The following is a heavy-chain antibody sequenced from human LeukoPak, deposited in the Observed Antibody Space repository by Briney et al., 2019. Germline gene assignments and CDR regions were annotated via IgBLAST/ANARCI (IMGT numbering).Heavy chain of an antibody. CDR2: INWHSDTK. V-gene: IGHV3-9*01. CDR3: AKDTGGNGAYFYAMDV. J-gene: IGHJ6*02. D-gene: IGHD4-23*01. CDR1: GFAFHNYA. Sequence: GGSLRLSCVGSGFAFHNYAMHWVRRPPGKGLEWVSAINWHSDTKAYADSVKGRFTISRDRARNSLYLQMDSLRPEDTALYYCAKDTGGNGAYFYAMDVWGQGTSVTVSS.